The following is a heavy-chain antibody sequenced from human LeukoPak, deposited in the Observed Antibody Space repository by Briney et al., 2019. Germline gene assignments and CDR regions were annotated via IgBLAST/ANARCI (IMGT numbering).Heavy chain of an antibody. J-gene: IGHJ4*02. CDR2: ISGSGGST. V-gene: IGHV3-23*01. Sequence: PGGSLRLSCAASGFTFSSYGMHWVRQAPGKGLEWVSAISGSGGSTYYADSVKGRFTISRDNSKNTLYLQMGSLRTEDTAVYYCARDVGPYWGQGTLVTVSS. CDR1: GFTFSSYG. D-gene: IGHD2-15*01. CDR3: ARDVGPY.